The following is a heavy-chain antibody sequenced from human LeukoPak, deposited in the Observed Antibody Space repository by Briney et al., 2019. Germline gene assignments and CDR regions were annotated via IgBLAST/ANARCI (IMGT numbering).Heavy chain of an antibody. D-gene: IGHD3-22*01. CDR2: ISYDGSNK. CDR3: VRSAFHAGSGNYYDY. J-gene: IGHJ4*02. CDR1: GFTFSSYG. Sequence: GGSLRLSCAASGFTFSSYGMHWVRQAPGKGLEWVAVISYDGSNKYYADSVKGRFTISRDNAENTLYLQMNSLRVEDTAVYYCVRSAFHAGSGNYYDYWGQGTLVTVSS. V-gene: IGHV3-30*03.